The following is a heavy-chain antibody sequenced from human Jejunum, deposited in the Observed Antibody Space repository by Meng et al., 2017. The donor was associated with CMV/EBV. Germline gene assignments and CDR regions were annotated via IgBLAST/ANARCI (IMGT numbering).Heavy chain of an antibody. J-gene: IGHJ4*02. V-gene: IGHV3-23*01. CDR1: NGYA. D-gene: IGHD3/OR15-3a*01. CDR2: ISGRGGST. Sequence: NGYAMSWVRPAPGKGLEWVSGISGRGGSTYYPDSVKGRFIISRDNSKNTLYLQMNSLRAEDTAVYYCAKDPTYMIFAVGIPTYFDYWGQGTLVTVSS. CDR3: AKDPTYMIFAVGIPTYFDY.